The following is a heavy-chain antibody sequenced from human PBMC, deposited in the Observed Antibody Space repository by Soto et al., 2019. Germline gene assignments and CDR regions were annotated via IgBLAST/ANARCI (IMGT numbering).Heavy chain of an antibody. CDR2: IDESGTNT. CDR1: GFTFSNYA. CDR3: AKESLGRHFDFDY. D-gene: IGHD3-10*01. V-gene: IGHV3-23*01. J-gene: IGHJ4*02. Sequence: VQMLESGGGLVQPGGSLRLSCAASGFTFSNYALSWVRQAPGKGLEWVSGIDESGTNTYYADSVKGRFTISRDNSRNTLYLETSSLRAEDTAVYHCAKESLGRHFDFDYWGQGTLVTVSS.